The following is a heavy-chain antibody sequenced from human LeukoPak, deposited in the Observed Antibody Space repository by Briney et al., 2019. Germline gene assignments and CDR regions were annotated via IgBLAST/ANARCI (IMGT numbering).Heavy chain of an antibody. CDR2: INHSGST. CDR3: ARLAVYYYDSSGYYGYFDY. V-gene: IGHV4-34*01. J-gene: IGHJ4*02. D-gene: IGHD3-22*01. CDR1: GGSFSGYY. Sequence: PSETLSLTCAVYGGSFSGYYWSWIRQPPGKGLEWIGEINHSGSTNYNPSLKSRVTMSVDTSKNQFSLKLSSVTAADTAVYYCARLAVYYYDSSGYYGYFDYWGQGTLVTVSS.